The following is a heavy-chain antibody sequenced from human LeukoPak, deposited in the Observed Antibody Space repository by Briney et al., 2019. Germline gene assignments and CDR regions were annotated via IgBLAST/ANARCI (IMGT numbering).Heavy chain of an antibody. CDR3: ARLYYDSTGLFDY. CDR2: ISSSSSYI. V-gene: IGHV3-21*06. CDR1: GFTVSKNY. J-gene: IGHJ4*02. Sequence: GGSLRLSCTASGFTVSKNYMSWVRQAPGKGLEWVSSISSSSSYINYADSVKGRFTISRDNAKNSLYLQMNSLRAEDTAVYYCARLYYDSTGLFDYWGQGTLVTVSS. D-gene: IGHD3-22*01.